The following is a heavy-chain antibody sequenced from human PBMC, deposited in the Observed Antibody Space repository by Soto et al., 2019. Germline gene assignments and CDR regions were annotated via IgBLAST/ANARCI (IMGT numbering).Heavy chain of an antibody. CDR2: IYYSGST. CDR3: ARQFAYYDSSGYYSDQFDY. D-gene: IGHD3-22*01. CDR1: CGSISSSNW. J-gene: IGHJ4*02. V-gene: IGHV4-4*02. Sequence: SETLSLTCAVSCGSISSSNWWSWVRQPPGKGLEWIGEIYYSGSTYYNPSLKSRVTISVDTSKNQFSLKLSSVTAADTAVYYCARQFAYYDSSGYYSDQFDYWGQGTLVTVSS.